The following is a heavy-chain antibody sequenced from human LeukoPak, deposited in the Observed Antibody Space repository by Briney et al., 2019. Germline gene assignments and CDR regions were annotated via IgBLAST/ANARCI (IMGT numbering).Heavy chain of an antibody. CDR2: INPNSGGT. D-gene: IGHD2-2*01. J-gene: IGHJ4*02. V-gene: IGHV1-2*02. CDR3: ARDRVHCSSTSCFFDY. Sequence: GASVKVSCKASGYTFTGYYMHWVRQAPGQGLEWMGWINPNSGGTNYAQKFQGRVTMTRDTSISTAYMELSRLRSDDTAVYYCARDRVHCSSTSCFFDYWGQGTLVTVSS. CDR1: GYTFTGYY.